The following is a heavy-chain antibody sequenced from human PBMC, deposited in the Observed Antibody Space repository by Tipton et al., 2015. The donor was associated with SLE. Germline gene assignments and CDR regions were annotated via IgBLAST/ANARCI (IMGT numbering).Heavy chain of an antibody. CDR2: INHNGDT. CDR1: GGSFSDYY. Sequence: GLVKPSGTLSLTCAVYGGSFSDYYWSWIRQTPGKGLEWIGEINHNGDTNYNPSLRSRVTISVDTVRNQFSLKLYSVTVADTAMYYCASLMTTVTFDAFDVWGQGTMLTVSS. D-gene: IGHD4-17*01. J-gene: IGHJ3*01. CDR3: ASLMTTVTFDAFDV. V-gene: IGHV4-34*01.